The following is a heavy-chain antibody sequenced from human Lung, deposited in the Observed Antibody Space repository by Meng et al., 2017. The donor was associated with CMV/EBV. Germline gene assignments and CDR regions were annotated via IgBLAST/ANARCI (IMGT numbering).Heavy chain of an antibody. D-gene: IGHD6-6*01. CDR3: ARPIYNSSSFDY. V-gene: IGHV4-39*01. CDR1: GGSISSSSYY. CDR2: IYYSGST. Sequence: LXXTVSGGSISSSSYYWGWIRQPPGKGLEWIGSIYYSGSTYYNPSLKSRVTISVDTSKNQFSLKLSSVTAADTAVYYCARPIYNSSSFDYWGQGTXVTVAS. J-gene: IGHJ4*02.